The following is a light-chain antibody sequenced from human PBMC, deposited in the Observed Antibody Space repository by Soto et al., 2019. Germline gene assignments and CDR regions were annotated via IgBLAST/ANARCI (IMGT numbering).Light chain of an antibody. V-gene: IGKV1-27*01. Sequence: DIQMTQSPSSLSASVGDRVTITCRASQDISNYLAWYQQRPGKVPQLLIYAASTLQSGVPSRFSGSGSGTDFTLTISSLQLEDAAIYYCQRYKSASTFGQGTRLEI. J-gene: IGKJ5*01. CDR3: QRYKSAST. CDR2: AAS. CDR1: QDISNY.